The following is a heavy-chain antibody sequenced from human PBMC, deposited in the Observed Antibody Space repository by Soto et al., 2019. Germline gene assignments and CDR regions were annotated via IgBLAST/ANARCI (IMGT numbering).Heavy chain of an antibody. CDR3: ASAASTQWDYYGMDV. CDR1: GFTVSSNY. V-gene: IGHV3-53*01. D-gene: IGHD6-13*01. J-gene: IGHJ6*02. Sequence: GGSLRLSCAASGFTVSSNYMSWVRQAPGKGLEWVSVIYSGGSTYYADSVKGRFTISRDNSKNTLYLQMNSLRAEDTAVYYCASAASTQWDYYGMDVWGQGTTVTVSS. CDR2: IYSGGST.